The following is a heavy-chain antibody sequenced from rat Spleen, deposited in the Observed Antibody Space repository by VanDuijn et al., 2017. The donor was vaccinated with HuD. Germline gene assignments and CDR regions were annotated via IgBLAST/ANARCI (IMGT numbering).Heavy chain of an antibody. J-gene: IGHJ2*01. V-gene: IGHV2-41*01. Sequence: QVQLKESGPGLVQPSQTLSLTCTVADFSLTSYHVHWFRQPPGRGLEWMGVIWNTGGTRYNSGLKSRLSIGKDTSKSQVFLKMDRLQTEDTATYYCARESPFEYTTDYWGQGFMVTVSS. CDR3: ARESPFEYTTDY. D-gene: IGHD1-5*01. CDR2: IWNTGGT. CDR1: DFSLTSYH.